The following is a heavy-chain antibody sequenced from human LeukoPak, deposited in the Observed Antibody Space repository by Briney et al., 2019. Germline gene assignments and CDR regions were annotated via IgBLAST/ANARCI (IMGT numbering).Heavy chain of an antibody. CDR3: TTIIGSVLVGGNTDY. V-gene: IGHV3-15*01. Sequence: PGGSLRLSCAASGFTFSNAWISWVRQAPGKGLEWVGRIKSKTDGGTTDYAAPVKGRFTISRDDSKNTLYLQMNSLKTEDTAVYYCTTIIGSVLVGGNTDYWGQGTLVTVSS. J-gene: IGHJ4*02. D-gene: IGHD2-8*02. CDR1: GFTFSNAW. CDR2: IKSKTDGGTT.